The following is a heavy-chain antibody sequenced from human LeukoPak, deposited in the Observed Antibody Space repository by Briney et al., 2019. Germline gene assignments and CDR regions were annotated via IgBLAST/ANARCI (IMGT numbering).Heavy chain of an antibody. J-gene: IGHJ4*02. V-gene: IGHV3-23*01. CDR3: ARDHDILTGYYFDY. Sequence: GGSLRLSCAASGFTFSSYAMSWVRQAPGKGLEWVSAISGSGGSTYYADSVKGRFTISRDNAKNSLYLQMNSLRAEDTAVYYCARDHDILTGYYFDYWGQGTLVTVSS. D-gene: IGHD3-9*01. CDR2: ISGSGGST. CDR1: GFTFSSYA.